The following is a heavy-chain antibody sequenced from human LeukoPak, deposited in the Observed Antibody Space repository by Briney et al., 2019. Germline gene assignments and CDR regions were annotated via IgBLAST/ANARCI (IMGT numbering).Heavy chain of an antibody. CDR1: GFTVSSDY. D-gene: IGHD6-13*01. V-gene: IGHV3-66*01. Sequence: GGSLRLSCAASGFTVSSDYTSWVRQAPGKGLEWVSIIYAGGSTYYADSVKGRFIVSRDNSKNTVHLQINSLRAEDTAVYYCARALAAASHTSFDYWGQGTLVTVTS. J-gene: IGHJ4*02. CDR2: IYAGGST. CDR3: ARALAAASHTSFDY.